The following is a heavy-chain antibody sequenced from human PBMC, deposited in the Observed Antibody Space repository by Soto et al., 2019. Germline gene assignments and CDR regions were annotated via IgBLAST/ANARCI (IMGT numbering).Heavy chain of an antibody. Sequence: EVQLVESGGGLVQPGRSLRLSCAASGFTFDDYAMHWVRQAPGTGLEWVSGISWNRASIDYADSVKGRFTISRDNAKNYLYLQMNTLRSEDTALYYCAKGTTVTPLGPFDYWGQRNLVTVSS. V-gene: IGHV3-9*01. CDR1: GFTFDDYA. CDR3: AKGTTVTPLGPFDY. CDR2: ISWNRASI. D-gene: IGHD4-17*01. J-gene: IGHJ4*02.